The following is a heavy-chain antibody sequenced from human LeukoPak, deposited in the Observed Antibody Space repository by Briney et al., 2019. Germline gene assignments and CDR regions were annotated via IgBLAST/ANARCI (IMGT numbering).Heavy chain of an antibody. J-gene: IGHJ5*02. CDR1: GYTFTSYD. D-gene: IGHD3-10*02. V-gene: IGHV1-8*01. Sequence: ASVKVSCKASGYTFTSYDINWVRQAAGQGLEWMGWMNPNSGNTGYAQKFQGRVTMTRNTSISTAYMELSSLRSEDTAVYYCARVPVRMLGFRWFDPWGQGTLVTVSS. CDR3: ARVPVRMLGFRWFDP. CDR2: MNPNSGNT.